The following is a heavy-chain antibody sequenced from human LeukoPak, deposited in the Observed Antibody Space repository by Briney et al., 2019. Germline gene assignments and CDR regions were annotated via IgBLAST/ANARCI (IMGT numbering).Heavy chain of an antibody. CDR2: ISSSASTI. CDR1: GFTFSTFE. V-gene: IGHV3-48*03. D-gene: IGHD3-22*01. J-gene: IGHJ4*02. CDR3: AGGGTYYNSSVWFSCDY. Sequence: GGSLRLSCAASGFTFSTFEMNWVRQAPGKGLEWVSYISSSASTIYYADSVKGRFTISRDNAKNSLYLQMNSLRAEDTAVYYCAGGGTYYNSSVWFSCDYWGQGTLVTVSS.